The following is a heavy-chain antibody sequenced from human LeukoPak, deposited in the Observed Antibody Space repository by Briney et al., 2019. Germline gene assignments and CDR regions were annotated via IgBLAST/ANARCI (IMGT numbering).Heavy chain of an antibody. CDR2: ISAYNGNT. Sequence: ASVKVSCKASGGTFSSYAISWVRQARGQGLEWMGWISAYNGNTNYAQKLQGRVTMTTDTSTSTAYMELRSLRSDDTAVYYCARAGSSSSWYTFDYWGQGTLVTVSS. D-gene: IGHD6-13*01. J-gene: IGHJ4*02. V-gene: IGHV1-18*01. CDR1: GGTFSSYA. CDR3: ARAGSSSSWYTFDY.